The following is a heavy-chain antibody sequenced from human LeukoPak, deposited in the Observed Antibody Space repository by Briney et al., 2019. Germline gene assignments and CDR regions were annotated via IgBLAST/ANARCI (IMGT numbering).Heavy chain of an antibody. CDR3: ASGAFGYGDYVLLN. CDR2: INPNSGAT. CDR1: GDTLNGYY. J-gene: IGHJ4*02. Sequence: ASVRVSCKTSGDTLNGYYINWVRQAPGQGLEWMGRINPNSGATNYAEKFQGRVTMTRDTSISTAYMDLSRLRSDDTAMYFCASGAFGYGDYVLLNWGPGTLVTVSS. V-gene: IGHV1-2*02. D-gene: IGHD4-17*01.